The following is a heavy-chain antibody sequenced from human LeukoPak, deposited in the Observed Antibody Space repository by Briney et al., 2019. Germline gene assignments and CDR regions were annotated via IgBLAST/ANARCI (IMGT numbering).Heavy chain of an antibody. D-gene: IGHD5-18*01. CDR3: ARGYTAMVDY. CDR2: INAGNGNT. V-gene: IGHV1-3*03. CDR1: GYTFTNFA. Sequence: GASVKVSCKASGYTFTNFAMNWVRQAPGQRLEWMGWINAGNGNTKYSQEFQGRVTITRDTSASTAYMELSSLRSEDMAVYYCARGYTAMVDYWGQGTLVTVSS. J-gene: IGHJ4*02.